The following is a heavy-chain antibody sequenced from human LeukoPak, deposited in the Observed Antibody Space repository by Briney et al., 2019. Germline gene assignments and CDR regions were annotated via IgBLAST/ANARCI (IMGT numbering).Heavy chain of an antibody. D-gene: IGHD3-22*01. CDR3: AAVGDSSGRGAFDI. CDR2: ISSSGSTI. CDR1: GFTFSSYE. J-gene: IGHJ3*02. V-gene: IGHV3-48*03. Sequence: GGSLRLSCAASGFTFSSYEMNWVRQAPGKGLEWVSYISSSGSTIYYADSVKGRFTISRDNAKNSLYLQMNSLRAEDMALYYCAAVGDSSGRGAFDIWGQGTMVTVSS.